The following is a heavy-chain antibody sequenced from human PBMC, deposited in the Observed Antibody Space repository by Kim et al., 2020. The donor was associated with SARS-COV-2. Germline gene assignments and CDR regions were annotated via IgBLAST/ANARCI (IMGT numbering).Heavy chain of an antibody. CDR3: ARDIGTITIFGVVIIPPSDMDV. J-gene: IGHJ6*02. CDR2: INTNTGNP. CDR1: GYTFTSYA. V-gene: IGHV7-4-1*02. Sequence: ASVKVSCKASGYTFTSYAMNWVRQAPGQGLEWMGWINTNTGNPTYAQGFTGRFVFSLDTSVSTAYLQISSLKAEDTAVYYCARDIGTITIFGVVIIPPSDMDVWGQGTTGTVSS. D-gene: IGHD3-3*01.